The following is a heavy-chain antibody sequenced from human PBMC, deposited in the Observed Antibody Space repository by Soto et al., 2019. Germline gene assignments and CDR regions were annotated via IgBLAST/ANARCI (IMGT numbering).Heavy chain of an antibody. CDR1: GFSLSSSGVG. D-gene: IGHD3-10*01. Sequence: QITLKESGPTLVKPTQTLTLTCTFSGFSLSSSGVGVGWIRQPPGRALECLALFYWDDDKRYSPCLKRRLTIPKDTSKNQAVLIMTNMDPVDTATYYCAHRPRYGSPDVWGQGTTVTVSS. J-gene: IGHJ6*02. CDR3: AHRPRYGSPDV. CDR2: FYWDDDK. V-gene: IGHV2-5*02.